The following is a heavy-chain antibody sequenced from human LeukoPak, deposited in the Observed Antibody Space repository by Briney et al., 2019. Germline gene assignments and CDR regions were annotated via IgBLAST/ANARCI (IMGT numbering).Heavy chain of an antibody. CDR1: GYTFTGYY. J-gene: IGHJ5*02. CDR3: ARDAEDDFWSGYYLMGFDP. V-gene: IGHV1-2*02. D-gene: IGHD3-3*01. Sequence: GASVKVSCKASGYTFTGYYMHWVRQAPGQGLEWMGWINPNSGGTNYAQKFQGRVTMTRDTSISTAYMELSRLRSDDTAVYYCARDAEDDFWSGYYLMGFDPWGQGTLVTVSS. CDR2: INPNSGGT.